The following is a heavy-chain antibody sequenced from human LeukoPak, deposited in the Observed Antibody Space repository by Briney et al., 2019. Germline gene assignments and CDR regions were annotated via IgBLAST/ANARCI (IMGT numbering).Heavy chain of an antibody. V-gene: IGHV3-13*01. CDR3: ARGDPYQLLPFDY. D-gene: IGHD2-2*01. CDR1: GFTFSSYD. Sequence: GGSLRLSCAASGFTFSSYDMHWVRQATGKGLEWVSAIGTAGDTYYPGSVKGRFTISRENAKNSLYPQMNSLRAEDTAVYYCARGDPYQLLPFDYWGQGTLVTVSS. J-gene: IGHJ4*02. CDR2: IGTAGDT.